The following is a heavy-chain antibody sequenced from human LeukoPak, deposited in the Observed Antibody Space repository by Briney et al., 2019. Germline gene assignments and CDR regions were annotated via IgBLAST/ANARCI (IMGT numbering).Heavy chain of an antibody. CDR2: IYYSGST. CDR3: ASHGSGRKQPAGGIDY. D-gene: IGHD1-26*01. CDR1: GGSISSYY. V-gene: IGHV4-59*08. J-gene: IGHJ4*02. Sequence: SETLSLTCTVSGGSISSYYWSWIRQPPGKGLEWIGYIYYSGSTNYNPSLKSRVTISVDTSKNQFSLKLNSVTAADTAVYYCASHGSGRKQPAGGIDYWGQGTLVTVSS.